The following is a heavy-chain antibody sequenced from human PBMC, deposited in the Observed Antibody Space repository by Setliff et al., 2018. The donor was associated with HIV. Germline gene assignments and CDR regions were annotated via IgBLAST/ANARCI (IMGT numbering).Heavy chain of an antibody. CDR2: INYSGST. V-gene: IGHV4-59*08. CDR3: ARHGLLWFGAGYNWFDP. CDR1: GGSISSHY. J-gene: IGHJ5*02. D-gene: IGHD3-10*01. Sequence: SETLSLTCTVSGGSISSHYWNWIRRPPGKGLEWIGSINYSGSTYYNPSLKSRVTISVDTSKNQFSLKLSSVTAADTAVYYCARHGLLWFGAGYNWFDPWGQGTLVTVSS.